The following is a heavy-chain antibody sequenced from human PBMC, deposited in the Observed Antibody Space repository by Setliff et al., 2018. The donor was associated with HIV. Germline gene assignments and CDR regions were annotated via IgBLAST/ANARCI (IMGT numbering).Heavy chain of an antibody. V-gene: IGHV4-34*01. CDR2: INYSGST. J-gene: IGHJ6*02. D-gene: IGHD1-20*01. Sequence: SETLSLTCGVYGGSPSGYHWSWIRLPPGKGLEWIGEINYSGSTNYNPSLTSRVIISVDTSKNQFSVKLNSVTAADTAVYYCARHDASYYKWNDEVIWNHYGLDVWGQGTTVTVSS. CDR1: GGSPSGYH. CDR3: ARHDASYYKWNDEVIWNHYGLDV.